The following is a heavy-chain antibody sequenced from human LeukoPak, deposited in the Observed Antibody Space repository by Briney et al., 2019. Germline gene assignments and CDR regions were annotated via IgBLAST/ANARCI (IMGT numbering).Heavy chain of an antibody. CDR2: INPNSGGT. V-gene: IGHV1-2*02. D-gene: IGHD3-22*01. CDR1: GYTFTGYY. Sequence: ASVKVSCKASGYTFTGYYMHWVRQAPGQGLEWMGWINPNSGGTNYAQKFQGRVTMTRDTSISTAYMELSRLRSDDTAVYYCARDPPEGYYDSSGYNYSVDLWFDPWGQGTLVTVSS. CDR3: ARDPPEGYYDSSGYNYSVDLWFDP. J-gene: IGHJ5*02.